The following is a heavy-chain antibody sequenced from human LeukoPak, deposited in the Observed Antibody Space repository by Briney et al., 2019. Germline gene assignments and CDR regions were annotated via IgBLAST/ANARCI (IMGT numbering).Heavy chain of an antibody. Sequence: SETLSFTCTVSGGSISSSSYYWGWIRQPPGKGLEWIGSIYYSGSTYYNPSLKSRVTISRDTSKNQFSLKLSSVTAADTAVYYCARVLTYSSSSVSAFDIWGQGTMVTVSS. V-gene: IGHV4-39*07. CDR2: IYYSGST. CDR1: GGSISSSSYY. D-gene: IGHD6-13*01. CDR3: ARVLTYSSSSVSAFDI. J-gene: IGHJ3*02.